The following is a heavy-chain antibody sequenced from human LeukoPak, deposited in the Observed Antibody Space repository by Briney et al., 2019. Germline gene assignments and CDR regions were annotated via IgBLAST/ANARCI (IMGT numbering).Heavy chain of an antibody. CDR3: ARQEGTYYDFWSGYSHPYFDY. CDR1: GYSISSGYY. J-gene: IGHJ4*02. V-gene: IGHV4-38-2*01. D-gene: IGHD3-3*01. Sequence: PSETLSLTCAVSGYSISSGYYWGWIRPPPGKGLEWIGSIYHSGSTYYNPFLKSRVTISVDTSKNQFSLKLSSVTAADTAVYYCARQEGTYYDFWSGYSHPYFDYWGQGTLVTVSS. CDR2: IYHSGST.